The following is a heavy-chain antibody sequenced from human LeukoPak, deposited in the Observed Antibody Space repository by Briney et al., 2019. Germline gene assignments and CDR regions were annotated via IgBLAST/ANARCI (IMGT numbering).Heavy chain of an antibody. D-gene: IGHD1-26*01. CDR3: ARLGFSNSGSYLAPSDY. V-gene: IGHV4-59*08. CDR1: GGSISSYY. J-gene: IGHJ4*02. Sequence: KPSGTLSLTCTVSGGSISSYYWSWIRQPPGKGLEWIGYIYYSGGTNYNPSLKSRVTISVDTSKNQFSLKLSSVTAADTAVYYCARLGFSNSGSYLAPSDYWGQGTLVTVSS. CDR2: IYYSGGT.